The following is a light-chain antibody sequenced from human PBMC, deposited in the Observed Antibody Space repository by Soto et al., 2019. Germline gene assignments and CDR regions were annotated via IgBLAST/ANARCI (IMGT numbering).Light chain of an antibody. CDR2: KAS. V-gene: IGKV1-5*03. Sequence: IQLPQSPSTLSASVGDRVIITCRASHSTSGWLAWYQQTPGKAPKLLIYKASTLKSGVPSRFSGSGSGTAFTRTISSLQPDEFETYDCQEYNSYSWTCGKGPKVDI. CDR1: HSTSGW. CDR3: QEYNSYSWT. J-gene: IGKJ1*01.